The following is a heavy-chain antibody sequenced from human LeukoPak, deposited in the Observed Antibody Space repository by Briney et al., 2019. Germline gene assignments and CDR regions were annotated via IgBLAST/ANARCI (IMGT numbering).Heavy chain of an antibody. CDR1: GFTFSNFG. V-gene: IGHV3-33*01. Sequence: GGSLRPSAAASGFTFSNFGMHWVRQAPGKGLEWVAVIWYDGYNQFYADSVRGRFTISRDNSKNTLYLEMNSLRAEDTAVYYCARDSEGPASNLPEYWDHGTLVTVSS. J-gene: IGHJ4*01. CDR3: ARDSEGPASNLPEY. CDR2: IWYDGYNQ. D-gene: IGHD1-7*01.